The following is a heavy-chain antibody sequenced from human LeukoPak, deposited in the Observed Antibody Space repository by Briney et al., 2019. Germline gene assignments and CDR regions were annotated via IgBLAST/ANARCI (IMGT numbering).Heavy chain of an antibody. CDR1: GFTFSSYA. CDR3: ARQRASLAD. J-gene: IGHJ4*02. CDR2: VKQDGSEK. Sequence: GGSLRLSCAASGFTFSSYAMSWVRQAPGKGLEWVASVKQDGSEKNYVDSVKGRFTISRDNAKNSLYLQMNSLRVEDSAVYYCARQRASLADWGQGTLVTVSS. V-gene: IGHV3-7*01.